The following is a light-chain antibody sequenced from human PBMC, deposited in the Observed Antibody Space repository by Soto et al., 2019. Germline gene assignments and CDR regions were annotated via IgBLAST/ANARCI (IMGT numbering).Light chain of an antibody. CDR2: EVT. V-gene: IGLV2-8*01. CDR1: SSDVGAYDF. Sequence: QSALTQPPSASGSPGQSVTISCTGTSSDVGAYDFVSWYQHHPGKAPKLMIYEVTKRPSGVPDRFSSSKSGNTASLTVSGLQAEEEADYHCTSHAGNYNFPYVFGTGTKLTVL. J-gene: IGLJ1*01. CDR3: TSHAGNYNFPYV.